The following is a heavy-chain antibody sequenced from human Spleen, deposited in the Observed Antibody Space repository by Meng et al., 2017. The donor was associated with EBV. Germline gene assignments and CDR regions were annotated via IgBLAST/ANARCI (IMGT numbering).Heavy chain of an antibody. Sequence: EVQLVESGGGLVKPGGSLRLSCAASGFTFSSYSMNWVRQTPGKGLEWVSSISSSSSYIYYADSMEGRFTISRDNSKNTYLQMNSLRAEDTAVYYCARDQDRNYYGMDVWGQGTMVTVSS. J-gene: IGHJ6*02. V-gene: IGHV3-21*01. CDR1: GFTFSSYS. D-gene: IGHD3-10*01. CDR2: ISSSSSYI. CDR3: ARDQDRNYYGMDV.